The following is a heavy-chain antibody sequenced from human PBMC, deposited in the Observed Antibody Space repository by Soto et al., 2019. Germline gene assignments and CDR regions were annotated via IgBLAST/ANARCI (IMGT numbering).Heavy chain of an antibody. CDR2: SSGSGSST. CDR3: AKDQLLWFGELFRLGLLDH. V-gene: IGHV3-23*01. D-gene: IGHD3-10*01. CDR1: GFTFNDYA. J-gene: IGHJ4*02. Sequence: EVQLLDSGGGLVQPGGSLRLSCTASGFTFNDYAMSWVRQAPGKGLEWVASSSGSGSSTFYADSVKGRFTISRDNSENTWSLKMNSERGEDTDVHYSAKDQLLWFGELFRLGLLDHWGQGTLVTVSS.